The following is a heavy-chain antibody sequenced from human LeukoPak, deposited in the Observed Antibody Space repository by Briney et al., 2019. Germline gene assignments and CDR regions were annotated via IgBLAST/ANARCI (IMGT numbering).Heavy chain of an antibody. CDR1: GYSFTSYW. D-gene: IGHD3-9*01. CDR2: IYPGDSDT. CDR3: ARVGADYDILTGYDY. V-gene: IGHV5-51*01. Sequence: GESLKIPCKGSGYSFTSYWIGWVRQMPGKGLEWMGIIYPGDSDTRHSPSFQGQVTISADKSISTAYPQWSSLKASDTAMYYCARVGADYDILTGYDYWGQGTLVTVSS. J-gene: IGHJ4*02.